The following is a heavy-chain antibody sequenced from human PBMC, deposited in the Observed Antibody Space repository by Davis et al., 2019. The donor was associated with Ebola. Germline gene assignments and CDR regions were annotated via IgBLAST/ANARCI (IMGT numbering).Heavy chain of an antibody. V-gene: IGHV1-69*04. CDR2: IIPILGIA. CDR1: GGTFSSYA. D-gene: IGHD3-16*01. J-gene: IGHJ6*02. CDR3: ARGGGLIPYYYGMDV. Sequence: AASVKVSCKASGGTFSSYAISWVRQAPGQGLEWMGRIIPILGIANYAQKFQGRVTITADESTSTAYMELSSLRSEDTAVYYCARGGGLIPYYYGMDVWGQGTTVTVSS.